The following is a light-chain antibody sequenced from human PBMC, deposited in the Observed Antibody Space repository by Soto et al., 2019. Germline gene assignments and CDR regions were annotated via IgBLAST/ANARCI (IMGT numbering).Light chain of an antibody. CDR3: QHQRT. Sequence: EIVLTQSPGTLSLSPGERATLSCRASQSVSSSYLAWYQQKPGQAPSLLIYGASSMATGIPDRFSGSGSGTDFTITISRLEPEDFAVYYCQHQRTFGQGTKLEIK. V-gene: IGKV3-20*01. CDR1: QSVSSSY. CDR2: GAS. J-gene: IGKJ2*01.